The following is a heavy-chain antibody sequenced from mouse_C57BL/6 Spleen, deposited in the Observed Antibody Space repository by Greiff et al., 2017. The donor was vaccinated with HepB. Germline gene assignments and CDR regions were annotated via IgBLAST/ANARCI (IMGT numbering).Heavy chain of an antibody. CDR2: IYPSDSET. V-gene: IGHV1-61*01. D-gene: IGHD2-4*01. Sequence: QVQLQQPGAELVRPGSSVKLSCKASGYTFTSYWMDWVKQRPGQGLEWIGNIYPSDSETHYNQKFKDKATLTVDKYSSTAYMQLSSLTSEDAAVYYCARGLLYDYDGTWFAYWGQVTLVTVSA. CDR1: GYTFTSYW. J-gene: IGHJ3*01. CDR3: ARGLLYDYDGTWFAY.